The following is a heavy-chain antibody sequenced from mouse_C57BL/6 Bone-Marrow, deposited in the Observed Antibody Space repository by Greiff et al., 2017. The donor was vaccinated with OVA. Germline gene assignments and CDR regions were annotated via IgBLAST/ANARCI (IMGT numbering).Heavy chain of an antibody. CDR2: ILPGSGST. CDR1: GYTFTGYW. CDR3: ARWGYDRALFDY. V-gene: IGHV1-9*01. J-gene: IGHJ2*01. D-gene: IGHD2-2*01. Sequence: VQLQQSGAELMKPGASVKLSCKATGYTFTGYWIDWVKQRPGHGLEWIGEILPGSGSTNYNDKFKGKATFTADTSSNTAYMQLSSLTTEDSAIYYCARWGYDRALFDYWGQGTTLTVSS.